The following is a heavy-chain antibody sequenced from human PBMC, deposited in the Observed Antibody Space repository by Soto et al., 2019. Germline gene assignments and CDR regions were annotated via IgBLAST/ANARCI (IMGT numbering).Heavy chain of an antibody. V-gene: IGHV1-24*01. CDR2: FDPEDGET. CDR3: ATGFAVAGTDNYYYYGMDV. Sequence: GASVKVSCKVSGYTLTELSMHWVRQAPGKGLEWMGCFDPEDGETIYAQKFQGRVTMTEDTSTDTAYMELSSLRSEDTAAYYCATGFAVAGTDNYYYYGMDVWGQGTTVTVSS. D-gene: IGHD6-19*01. J-gene: IGHJ6*02. CDR1: GYTLTELS.